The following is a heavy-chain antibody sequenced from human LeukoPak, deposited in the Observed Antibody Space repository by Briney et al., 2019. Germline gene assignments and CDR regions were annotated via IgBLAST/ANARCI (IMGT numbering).Heavy chain of an antibody. D-gene: IGHD3-16*02. V-gene: IGHV4-39*07. CDR2: IYYSGST. CDR1: GGSISSSSYY. Sequence: SETLSLTCTVSGGSISSSSYYWGWIRQPPGKGLEWIGGIYYSGSTYYNPSLKSRVTISVDTSKNQFSLKLSSVTAADTAVYYCARDPYDYVWGSYREGFDYWGQGTLVTVSS. CDR3: ARDPYDYVWGSYREGFDY. J-gene: IGHJ4*02.